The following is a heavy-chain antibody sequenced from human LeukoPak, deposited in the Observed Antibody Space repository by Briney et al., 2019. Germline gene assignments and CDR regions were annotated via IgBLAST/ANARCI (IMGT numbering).Heavy chain of an antibody. CDR3: ARDHHDFWSGYFDY. V-gene: IGHV4-61*02. D-gene: IGHD3-3*01. CDR1: TGSVSSGSYY. Sequence: SETLSLTCTVSTGSVSSGSYYWSWIRQPAGKGLEWIGRIYISGSTYYNPSLKSRVTVSVDTSKNQFSLRLSSVTAADTAVYYCARDHHDFWSGYFDYWGQGTLVTISS. CDR2: IYISGST. J-gene: IGHJ4*02.